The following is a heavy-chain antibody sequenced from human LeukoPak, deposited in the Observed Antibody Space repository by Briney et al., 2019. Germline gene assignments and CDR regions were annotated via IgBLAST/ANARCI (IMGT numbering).Heavy chain of an antibody. D-gene: IGHD1-26*01. CDR3: AKDGDTVSGTYYFDMDV. Sequence: GGSLRLSCAASEFSVGSNYMTWVRQAPGKGLEWVAFIRYDAINKYYADSVKGRFTISRDNSRNTLYLQMNSLRAEDTALYYCAKDGDTVSGTYYFDMDVWGKGTTVTISS. CDR1: EFSVGSNY. V-gene: IGHV3-30*02. J-gene: IGHJ6*03. CDR2: IRYDAINK.